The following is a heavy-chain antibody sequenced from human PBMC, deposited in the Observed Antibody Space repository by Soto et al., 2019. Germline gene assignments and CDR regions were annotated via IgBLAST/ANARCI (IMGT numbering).Heavy chain of an antibody. D-gene: IGHD6-13*01. V-gene: IGHV4-31*03. Sequence: QVQLQESGPGLVKPSQTLSLTCTVSGGSISSGGYYWSWIRQHPGKGLEWIGYIYYSGSTYYNPPLNSRVTISVDTSKNQFSLKLSSVTAAGTAVYYCARASGAAAGTRIDYWGQGTLVTVSS. J-gene: IGHJ4*02. CDR2: IYYSGST. CDR1: GGSISSGGYY. CDR3: ARASGAAAGTRIDY.